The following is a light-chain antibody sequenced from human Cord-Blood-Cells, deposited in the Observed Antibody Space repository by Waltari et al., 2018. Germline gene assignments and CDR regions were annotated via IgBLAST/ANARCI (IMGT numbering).Light chain of an antibody. Sequence: QSALTQPRPVSGSPGQSVTISCTGPSSDVGGYNYLSWYQQHPGKSPKLMIYDVSKRPSGVPDRFSGSKSGNTASLTISGLQAEDEADYYCCSYAGSYTGVFGGGTKLTVL. V-gene: IGLV2-11*01. CDR2: DVS. J-gene: IGLJ3*02. CDR3: CSYAGSYTGV. CDR1: SSDVGGYNY.